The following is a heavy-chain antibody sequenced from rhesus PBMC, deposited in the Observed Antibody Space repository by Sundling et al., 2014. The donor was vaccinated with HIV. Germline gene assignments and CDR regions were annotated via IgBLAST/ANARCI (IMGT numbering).Heavy chain of an antibody. Sequence: QVTLQQWGEGLVKPSETLSLSSAVYGDSMTGYYYWSWIRQSPGKGLVWIGYIFGNTASTNYNPSLKNRVTISKDTSKNQFSLKLSSVTAADTAVYYCARLPGYNGYKYYFDYWGQGVLVTVSS. D-gene: IGHD5-30*01. V-gene: IGHV4-73*01. CDR2: IFGNTAST. CDR3: ARLPGYNGYKYYFDY. J-gene: IGHJ4*01. CDR1: GDSMTGYYY.